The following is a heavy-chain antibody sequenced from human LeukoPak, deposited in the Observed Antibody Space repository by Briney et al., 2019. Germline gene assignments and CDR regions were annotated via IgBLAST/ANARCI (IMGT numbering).Heavy chain of an antibody. Sequence: GASVKVSCKASGYTFTSYGISWVRQAPGQGLEWMGGIIPIIGTVNYAQKFQGRVTITADESTSTAYMELSSLRSEDTAVYYCARQITMIEEGAFDIWGQGTMVTVSS. CDR1: GYTFTSYG. V-gene: IGHV1-69*13. CDR3: ARQITMIEEGAFDI. J-gene: IGHJ3*02. D-gene: IGHD3-22*01. CDR2: IIPIIGTV.